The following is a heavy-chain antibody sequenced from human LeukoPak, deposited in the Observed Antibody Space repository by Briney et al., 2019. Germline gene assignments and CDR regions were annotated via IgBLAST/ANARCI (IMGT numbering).Heavy chain of an antibody. CDR3: ARGPSSIAPLYYFDY. V-gene: IGHV4-34*01. CDR2: INHSGST. Sequence: PSETLSLTCAVYGGSFSGYYWSWIRQPPGKGLEWIGEINHSGSTNYNPSLKSRVTISVDTSKNQFSLKLSSVTAADTAVYYCARGPSSIAPLYYFDYWGQGTLVTVSS. CDR1: GGSFSGYY. D-gene: IGHD6-6*01. J-gene: IGHJ4*02.